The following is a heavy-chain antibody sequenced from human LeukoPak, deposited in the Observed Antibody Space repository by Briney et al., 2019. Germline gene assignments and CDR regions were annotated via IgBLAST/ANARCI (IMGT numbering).Heavy chain of an antibody. Sequence: PSQTLSLTCTVSGGSISSGSYYWSWIRQPAGKGLEWIGRIYTSGSTNYNPSLKSRVTISVDTSKNQFPLKLSSVTAADTAVYYCARASPMDVWGKGTTVTVSS. CDR2: IYTSGST. J-gene: IGHJ6*03. CDR1: GGSISSGSYY. V-gene: IGHV4-61*02. CDR3: ARASPMDV.